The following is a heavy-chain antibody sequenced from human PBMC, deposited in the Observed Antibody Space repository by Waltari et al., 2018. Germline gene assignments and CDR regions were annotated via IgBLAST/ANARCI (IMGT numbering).Heavy chain of an antibody. J-gene: IGHJ6*03. Sequence: EVQVVESGGGLVQPGGSLRLSCAASVFTFSNYEMNWVRQAPGKGLEWVSYISNSGSTVYYADSVKGRFTISRDNAKNSLYLEMNSLRAEDTAVYYCARPSTEYYYYYYYMDVWGKGTTVTVS. CDR1: VFTFSNYE. CDR3: ARPSTEYYYYYYYMDV. CDR2: ISNSGSTV. V-gene: IGHV3-48*03.